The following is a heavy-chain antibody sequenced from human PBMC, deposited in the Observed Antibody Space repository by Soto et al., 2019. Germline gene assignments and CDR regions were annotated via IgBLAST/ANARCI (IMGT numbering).Heavy chain of an antibody. CDR2: IFTPGTTM. CDR1: GFTFSSYS. J-gene: IGHJ4*02. V-gene: IGHV3-48*03. D-gene: IGHD3-9*01. CDR3: ARDKDWAFDY. Sequence: EVQLVESGGSLVQPGGSLRLSCVASGFTFSSYSIVWVRQAPGKGLEWVSYIFTPGTTMYYADSVKGRFTVSRDNAKNSVFLLLNSLRAEDTDVYDCARDKDWAFDYWGQGTLVTVSS.